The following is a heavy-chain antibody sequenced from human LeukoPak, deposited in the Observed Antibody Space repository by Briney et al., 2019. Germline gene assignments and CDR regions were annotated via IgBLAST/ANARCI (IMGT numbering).Heavy chain of an antibody. J-gene: IGHJ4*02. CDR2: IKQDGSEK. CDR3: ARVKGIAGLKWYYFDY. D-gene: IGHD6-13*01. CDR1: GFTFSSYW. V-gene: IGHV3-7*01. Sequence: PGGSLRLSCAASGFTFSSYWMSWVRQAPGKGLEWVANIKQDGSEKYYVDSVKGRFTISRDNAKNSLYLQMNSLRAEDAAVYYCARVKGIAGLKWYYFDYWGQGTLVTVSS.